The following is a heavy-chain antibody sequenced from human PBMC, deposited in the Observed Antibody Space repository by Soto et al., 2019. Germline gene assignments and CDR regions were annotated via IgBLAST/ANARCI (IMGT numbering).Heavy chain of an antibody. CDR1: GFTFSSYP. Sequence: GGSLRLSCAASGFTFSSYPMHWGRQAPGKGLEWVALISYDETKKYYADSVKGRFTISRDNFKNTLYLQMNSLRAEDTAVYYCARWNVQHDSYGYFWGQGTLVTVSS. V-gene: IGHV3-30-3*01. D-gene: IGHD5-18*01. CDR2: ISYDETKK. J-gene: IGHJ4*02. CDR3: ARWNVQHDSYGYF.